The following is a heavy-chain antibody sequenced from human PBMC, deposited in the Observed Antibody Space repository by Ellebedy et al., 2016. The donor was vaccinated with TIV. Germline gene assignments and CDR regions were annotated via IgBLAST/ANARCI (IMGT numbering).Heavy chain of an antibody. J-gene: IGHJ4*02. CDR2: INPLGSQK. D-gene: IGHD2-15*01. V-gene: IGHV3-7*01. CDR1: GPIFSHNW. CDR3: AAEGWWRLDS. Sequence: PGGSLRLSCVDSGPIFSHNWMSWVLQAPGRGLEWVAKINPLGSQKSYGDSVKGRLTISRDNAENSLFLEMNSLRVEDTAVYYCAAEGWWRLDSWGQGTLVTVSS.